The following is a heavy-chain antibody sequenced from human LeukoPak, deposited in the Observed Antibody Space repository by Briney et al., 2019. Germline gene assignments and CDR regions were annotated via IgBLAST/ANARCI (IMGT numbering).Heavy chain of an antibody. Sequence: PSETLSLTCAVYGGSFSGYYWSWLRQPPGKGLEWIGEINHSGSTNYNPSLKSRVTISVDTSKNQFSLKLSSVTAADTAVYYCAGSYCSGGSCYYYFDYWGQGTLVTVSS. V-gene: IGHV4-34*01. CDR3: AGSYCSGGSCYYYFDY. D-gene: IGHD2-15*01. J-gene: IGHJ4*02. CDR2: INHSGST. CDR1: GGSFSGYY.